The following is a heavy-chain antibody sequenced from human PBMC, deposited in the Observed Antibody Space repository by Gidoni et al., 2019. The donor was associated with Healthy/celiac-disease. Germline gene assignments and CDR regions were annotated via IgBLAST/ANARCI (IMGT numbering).Heavy chain of an antibody. D-gene: IGHD6-13*01. CDR2: IIPIFGTA. J-gene: IGHJ4*02. CDR3: ARVGRRDIAAAGPYYFDY. CDR1: GGTFSSYA. Sequence: QVQLVQSGAEVKKPGSSVKVSCKASGGTFSSYAISWVRQAPGQGLEWMGGIIPIFGTANYAQKFQGRVTITADKSTSTAYMELSSLRSEDTAVYYCARVGRRDIAAAGPYYFDYWGQGTLVTVSS. V-gene: IGHV1-69*06.